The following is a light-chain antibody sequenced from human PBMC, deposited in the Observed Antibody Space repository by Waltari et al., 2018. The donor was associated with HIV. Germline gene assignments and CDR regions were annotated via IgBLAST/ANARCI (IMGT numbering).Light chain of an antibody. J-gene: IGLJ2*01. V-gene: IGLV2-8*01. CDR2: EVS. CDR3: FSYAGNNYLL. CDR1: SSDIGLYNF. Sequence: QSALTQPPSASGSPGQSVTISCDGTSSDIGLYNFVSWYQHHPGKAPKLMISEVSRWPSGVPDRFSGSKSGNTASLAVSGLQAEDEAAYYCFSYAGNNYLLFGGGTKLTVL.